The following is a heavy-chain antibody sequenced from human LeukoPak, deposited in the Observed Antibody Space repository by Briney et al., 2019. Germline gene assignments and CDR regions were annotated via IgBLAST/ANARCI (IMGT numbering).Heavy chain of an antibody. V-gene: IGHV4-61*01. CDR3: AREAYYYGSGSPYMDV. CDR1: GGSVSSGSYY. CDR2: IYYSGST. J-gene: IGHJ6*04. Sequence: SETLSLTCTVSGGSVSSGSYYWSWLRQPPGKGLEWIGYIYYSGSTNYNPSLKSRVTISVDTSKNQFSLKLSSVTAADTAVYYCAREAYYYGSGSPYMDVWGKGTTVTVSS. D-gene: IGHD3-10*01.